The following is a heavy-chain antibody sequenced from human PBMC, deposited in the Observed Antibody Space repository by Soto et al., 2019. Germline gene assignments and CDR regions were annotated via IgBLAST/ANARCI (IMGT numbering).Heavy chain of an antibody. Sequence: VQLVESGGGVVQPGRSLRPSCTASGFTFRSYGMHWVRQAPGKGLEWVAVISYDGSEKYYADSVKGRFTISRDNSKNTLYLQMNSLRAEDTAVYYCAKGQPRWGYMDVWGKGTTVTVSS. CDR3: AKGQPRWGYMDV. CDR1: GFTFRSYG. J-gene: IGHJ6*03. CDR2: ISYDGSEK. D-gene: IGHD1-26*01. V-gene: IGHV3-30*18.